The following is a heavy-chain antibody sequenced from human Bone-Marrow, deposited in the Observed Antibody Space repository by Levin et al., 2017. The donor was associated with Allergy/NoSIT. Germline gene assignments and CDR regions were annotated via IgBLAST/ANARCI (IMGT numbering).Heavy chain of an antibody. J-gene: IGHJ4*02. CDR2: IKQDGSEK. D-gene: IGHD3-9*01. Sequence: LSLTCAASGFTFSSYWMSWVRQAPGKGLEWVANIKQDGSEKYYVDSVKGRFTISRDNAKNSLYLQMNSLRAEDTAVYYCAREGRYFDWLLPTHDYWGQGTLVTVSS. CDR3: AREGRYFDWLLPTHDY. V-gene: IGHV3-7*04. CDR1: GFTFSSYW.